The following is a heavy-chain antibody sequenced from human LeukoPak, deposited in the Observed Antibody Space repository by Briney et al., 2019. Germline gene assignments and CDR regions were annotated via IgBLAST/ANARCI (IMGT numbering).Heavy chain of an antibody. Sequence: KPSETLSLTCTVSGGSISSSSYYWTWIRQPRGKGRQWIAYIYYSASTKYNPSLKSRVTMSVDTSKNQISLKLTSVTAADTAVYYCARQTDHGDSDYWGQGTLVTVSS. J-gene: IGHJ4*02. CDR2: IYYSAST. CDR1: GGSISSSSYY. CDR3: ARQTDHGDSDY. V-gene: IGHV4-61*05. D-gene: IGHD4-17*01.